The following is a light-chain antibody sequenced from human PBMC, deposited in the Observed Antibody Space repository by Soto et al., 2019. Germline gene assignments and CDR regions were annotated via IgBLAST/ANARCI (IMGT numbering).Light chain of an antibody. CDR2: DAS. V-gene: IGKV3-11*01. CDR1: QGIRNY. CDR3: QQRSNWPA. Sequence: EVVLTQSPATLSLSPGERATLSCRASQGIRNYLAWYQQKPGQAPRLLIYDASNRATGIPARFSGSGSGTDFTLTISSLEPEDFAVYDCQQRSNWPAFGQGTKVEIK. J-gene: IGKJ1*01.